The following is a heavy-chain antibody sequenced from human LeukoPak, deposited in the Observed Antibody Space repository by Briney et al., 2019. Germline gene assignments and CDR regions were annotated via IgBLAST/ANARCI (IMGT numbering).Heavy chain of an antibody. D-gene: IGHD6-6*01. Sequence: GGSLRLSCAASGFPFSSYWMTWVRQAPGKGLEWVANIKQDGSEKYYVDSVKGRFTISRDNARNSLYLQMNSLRAGDTAVYYCASGGRGLAARQFDYWGQGTLVTVSA. CDR1: GFPFSSYW. CDR3: ASGGRGLAARQFDY. J-gene: IGHJ4*02. CDR2: IKQDGSEK. V-gene: IGHV3-7*01.